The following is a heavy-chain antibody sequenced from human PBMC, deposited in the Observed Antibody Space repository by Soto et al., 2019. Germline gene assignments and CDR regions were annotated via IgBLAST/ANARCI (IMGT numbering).Heavy chain of an antibody. Sequence: SQTLSLTCAISGDSVSSNSAAWNWIRQSPSRGLEWLGRTYYRSKWYNDYAVSVKSRITINPDTPKNQFSLQLNSVTPEDTAVYYCARGPRDYYDSSGFFDPWGQGTLVTVSS. CDR2: TYYRSKWYN. CDR3: ARGPRDYYDSSGFFDP. CDR1: GDSVSSNSAA. J-gene: IGHJ5*02. V-gene: IGHV6-1*01. D-gene: IGHD3-22*01.